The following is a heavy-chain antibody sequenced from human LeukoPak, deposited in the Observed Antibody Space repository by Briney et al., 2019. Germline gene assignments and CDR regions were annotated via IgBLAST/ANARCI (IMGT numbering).Heavy chain of an antibody. D-gene: IGHD6-19*01. CDR1: GYTFTSYG. V-gene: IGHV1-18*01. CDR3: ARVSAVAGRYPIDY. J-gene: IGHJ4*02. Sequence: WASVTVSCKASGYTFTSYGISWVRQAPGQGLEWMGWISAYNGNTNYAQKLQGRVTMTTDTSTSTAYMELRSLRSDDTAVYYCARVSAVAGRYPIDYWGQGTLVTVSS. CDR2: ISAYNGNT.